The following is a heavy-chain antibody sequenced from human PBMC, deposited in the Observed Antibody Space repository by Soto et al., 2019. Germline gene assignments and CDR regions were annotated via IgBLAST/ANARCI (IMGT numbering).Heavy chain of an antibody. J-gene: IGHJ6*02. Sequence: GGSLRLSCAASGFTFSSYGMHWVRQAPGKGLEWVAVISYDGSNKYYADSVKGRFTISRDNSKNTLYLQMNSLRAEDTAVYYCAKEVVATIFQQLVLYYYGMDVWGQGTTVTVSS. CDR2: ISYDGSNK. D-gene: IGHD5-12*01. CDR3: AKEVVATIFQQLVLYYYGMDV. CDR1: GFTFSSYG. V-gene: IGHV3-30*18.